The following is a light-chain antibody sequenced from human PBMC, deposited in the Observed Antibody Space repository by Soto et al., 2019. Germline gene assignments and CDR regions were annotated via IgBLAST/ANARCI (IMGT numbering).Light chain of an antibody. Sequence: EIVLTQSPGTLSLSPGERATLSCRASQSVSNNYLAWYQQKRGQAPMLLIYGASNRATGIPGRFSGSGSGTDFTLTISRLEQEDFAVYYCQQYGSSGTFGQGTKVEIK. J-gene: IGKJ1*01. V-gene: IGKV3-20*01. CDR1: QSVSNNY. CDR3: QQYGSSGT. CDR2: GAS.